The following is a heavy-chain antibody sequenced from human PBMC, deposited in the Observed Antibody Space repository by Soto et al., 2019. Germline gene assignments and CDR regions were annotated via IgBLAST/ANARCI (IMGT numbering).Heavy chain of an antibody. CDR3: ARVGPPSPSVIWFFDL. D-gene: IGHD2-21*01. CDR2: IIPMLAAP. Sequence: ASVKVSCKASGGSFRTYAINWVRQAPGQGLEWMGGIIPMLAAPTYAQKFQGRLTITADESTTTVYMELSSLTSEDTAVYYCARVGPPSPSVIWFFDLWGRETLVTVSS. V-gene: IGHV1-69*13. CDR1: GGSFRTYA. J-gene: IGHJ2*01.